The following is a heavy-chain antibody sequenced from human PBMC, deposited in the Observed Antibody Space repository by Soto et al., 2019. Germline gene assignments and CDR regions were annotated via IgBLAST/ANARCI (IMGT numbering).Heavy chain of an antibody. CDR3: AREFDSSSWYVYGF. Sequence: EVQLVESGGGLVQPGGSLRLSCAASGFTFSSYSMNWVRQAPGKGLEWVSYISSSSSTMYYADSVKGRFIISRDNAKNSLYLQMNSLRAEDTAVYYCAREFDSSSWYVYGFWGQGTLVTVSS. V-gene: IGHV3-48*01. CDR2: ISSSSSTM. J-gene: IGHJ4*02. CDR1: GFTFSSYS. D-gene: IGHD6-13*01.